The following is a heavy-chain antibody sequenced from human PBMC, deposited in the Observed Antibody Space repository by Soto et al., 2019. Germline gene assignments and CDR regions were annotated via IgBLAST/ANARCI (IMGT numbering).Heavy chain of an antibody. CDR1: GFSLSTSGVG. D-gene: IGHD3-10*01. V-gene: IGHV2-5*02. CDR2: IYWDDDK. Sequence: GSGPTLVNPTQTLTLTCTFSGFSLSTSGVGVGWIRQPPGKALEWLALIYWDDDKRYRPSLKSRLSITKDTSKNQVVLTMTNMDPVDTATYYCTHSTDATLTMALDYWGQGTLVTVS. CDR3: THSTDATLTMALDY. J-gene: IGHJ4*02.